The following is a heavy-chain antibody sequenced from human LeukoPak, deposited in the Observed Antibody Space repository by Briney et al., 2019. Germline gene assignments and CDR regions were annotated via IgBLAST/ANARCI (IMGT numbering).Heavy chain of an antibody. CDR2: IYPGDSDT. CDR1: GYGFTSYW. CDR3: ARIGPQYYYDSSGSFDY. Sequence: GESLKISCKGSGYGFTSYWIGWVRQMPGKGLEWMGIIYPGDSDTRYSPSFQGQVTISADKSISTAYLQWSSLKASDTAMYYCARIGPQYYYDSSGSFDYWGQGTLVTVSS. D-gene: IGHD3-22*01. V-gene: IGHV5-51*01. J-gene: IGHJ4*02.